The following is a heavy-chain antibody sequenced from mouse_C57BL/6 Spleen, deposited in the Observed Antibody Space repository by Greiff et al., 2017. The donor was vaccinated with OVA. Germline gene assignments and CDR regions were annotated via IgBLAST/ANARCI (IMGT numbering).Heavy chain of an antibody. CDR2: IYPRDGST. Sequence: QVQLKQSGPELVKPGASVKLSCKASGYTLTSYEINWVKQRPGQGLEWMGWIYPRDGSTKYNEKCKGKATLTVDTSSSTAYMELHSLTSEDSAVYFCAREGALLPGLSYWGQGTTLTVSS. V-gene: IGHV1-85*01. D-gene: IGHD1-1*01. CDR1: GYTLTSYE. J-gene: IGHJ2*01. CDR3: AREGALLPGLSY.